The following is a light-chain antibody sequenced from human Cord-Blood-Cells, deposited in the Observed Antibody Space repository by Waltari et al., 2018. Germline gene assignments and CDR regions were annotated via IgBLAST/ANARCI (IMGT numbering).Light chain of an antibody. CDR3: QQSYSTPLT. V-gene: IGKV1-39*01. CDR2: AAS. CDR1: QSISSY. Sequence: DIQMTQSPSSLSASVEDRVTITCRASQSISSYLNWYQQKPGKAPKILIYAASSLQSGVPSRLSGSGSGTDFTLTISSLQPEDFATYYCQQSYSTPLTFGGGTKVEIK. J-gene: IGKJ4*01.